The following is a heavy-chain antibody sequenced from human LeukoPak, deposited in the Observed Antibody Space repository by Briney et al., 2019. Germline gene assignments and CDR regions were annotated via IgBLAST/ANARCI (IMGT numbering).Heavy chain of an antibody. J-gene: IGHJ4*02. V-gene: IGHV3-49*04. CDR1: GFIFGDYA. Sequence: GGSLRLSCTASGFIFGDYAMSWVRQAPGRGLEWVGFIRSKAYGGTTEYAASVKGRFTISRDDSKSTAYLQMNSLKTEDTAVYYCTRDDVDTAMYFDYWGQGTLVTVSS. CDR2: IRSKAYGGTT. CDR3: TRDDVDTAMYFDY. D-gene: IGHD5-18*01.